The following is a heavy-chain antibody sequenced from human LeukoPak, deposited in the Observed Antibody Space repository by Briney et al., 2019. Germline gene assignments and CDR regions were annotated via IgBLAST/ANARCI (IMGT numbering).Heavy chain of an antibody. CDR3: ARLTSYGDYSGAFDI. CDR1: GGSISSYY. CDR2: IYYSGST. V-gene: IGHV4-59*08. J-gene: IGHJ3*02. Sequence: SETLSLTCTVSGGSISSYYWSWIRQPPGKGLEWIGYIYYSGSTNYNPSLKSRVTISEDTSKNQFSLKLSSVTAADPAVYYCARLTSYGDYSGAFDIWGQGTMVTVSS. D-gene: IGHD4-17*01.